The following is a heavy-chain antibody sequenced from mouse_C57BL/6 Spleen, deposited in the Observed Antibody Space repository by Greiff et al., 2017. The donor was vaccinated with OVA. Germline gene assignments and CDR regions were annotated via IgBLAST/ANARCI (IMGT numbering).Heavy chain of an antibody. CDR1: GYTFTSYW. CDR2: IDPSDSYT. V-gene: IGHV1-50*01. J-gene: IGHJ3*01. CDR3: ARSAY. Sequence: QVQLQQPGAELVKPGASVKLSCKASGYTFTSYWMQWVKQRPGQGLEWIGEIDPSDSYTNYNQKFKGKATLTVDTSSSTAYMQLSSLTAVDSAVYYCARSAYWGQGTLVTVSA.